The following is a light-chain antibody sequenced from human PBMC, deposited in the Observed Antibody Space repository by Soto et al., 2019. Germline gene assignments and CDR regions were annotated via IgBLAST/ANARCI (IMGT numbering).Light chain of an antibody. CDR1: QNVRTL. Sequence: EVVLTQSPATLSLSPGERATLSCRASQNVRTLLDWYQKKPGQAPRLLLYGASNRATGIPARFSGSGSGTDLTLTISSLETEDFAVYYCQQHSHWPPWTFGQGTKVDIK. CDR2: GAS. CDR3: QQHSHWPPWT. J-gene: IGKJ1*01. V-gene: IGKV3-11*01.